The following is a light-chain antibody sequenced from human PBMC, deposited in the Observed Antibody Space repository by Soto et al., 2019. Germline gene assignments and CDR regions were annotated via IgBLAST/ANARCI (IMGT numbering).Light chain of an antibody. CDR3: SSYPSSSPRV. CDR2: EVS. V-gene: IGLV2-14*03. CDR1: SSDVGAYDY. J-gene: IGLJ1*01. Sequence: QSALTQPASVSGSPGQAITISCTGTSSDVGAYDYVSWYQQHPDKAPKLMIYEVSHRPSGVSNRFYGSKSVNTATLTISRLQAEDEADYYCSSYPSSSPRVFGMGTKVTVL.